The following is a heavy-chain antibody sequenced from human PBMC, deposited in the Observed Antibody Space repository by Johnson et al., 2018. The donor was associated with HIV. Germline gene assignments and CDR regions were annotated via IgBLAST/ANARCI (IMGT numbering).Heavy chain of an antibody. CDR3: TTDPIAAAGPDAFDI. J-gene: IGHJ3*02. CDR2: ISYDANNK. CDR1: GYTFSSYA. D-gene: IGHD6-13*01. Sequence: QVQLVESGGGVVQPGRSLRLSCAASGYTFSSYAMHWVRQAPGKGLEWVAVISYDANNKYYADSVQGRFTISRDNSKNTLYLQMNSLRAEATAVYYCTTDPIAAAGPDAFDIWGQGTLVTVSS. V-gene: IGHV3-30-3*01.